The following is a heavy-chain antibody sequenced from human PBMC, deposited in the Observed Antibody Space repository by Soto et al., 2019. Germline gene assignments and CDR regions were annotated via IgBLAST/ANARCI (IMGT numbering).Heavy chain of an antibody. Sequence: QVQLVQSGAEVKKPGASVKVSCKVSGHTLTELSMHWVRLAPGKGLEWMVGFDPEDGETISTQKFQGRVTMTEDTSTDSSYLELSSLRSEDTAVYYCAAGGTRWLHSSFDYWGQGTLVTISS. CDR1: GHTLTELS. D-gene: IGHD1-1*01. CDR2: FDPEDGET. V-gene: IGHV1-24*01. J-gene: IGHJ4*02. CDR3: AAGGTRWLHSSFDY.